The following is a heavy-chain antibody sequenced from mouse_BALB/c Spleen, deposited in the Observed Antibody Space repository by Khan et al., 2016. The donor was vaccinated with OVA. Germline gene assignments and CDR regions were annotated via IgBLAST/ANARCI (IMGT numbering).Heavy chain of an antibody. V-gene: IGHV3-2*02. J-gene: IGHJ4*01. CDR1: GYSITSDYA. Sequence: EVQLQESGPGLVKPSQSLSLTCTVTGYSITSDYAWNWIRQFPGNKLEWMGYISYSGSTNYNPSLKSRISITRDTSKNPFSLKLNSVTTEDTATYDCARDGSRYNYAMDYWGQGTSVTVSS. CDR3: ARDGSRYNYAMDY. CDR2: ISYSGST. D-gene: IGHD2-3*01.